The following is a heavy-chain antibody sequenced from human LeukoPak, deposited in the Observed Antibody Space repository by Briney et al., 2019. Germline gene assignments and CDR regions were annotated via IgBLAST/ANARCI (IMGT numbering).Heavy chain of an antibody. D-gene: IGHD6-13*01. CDR3: ARDYLAAALGS. J-gene: IGHJ4*02. Sequence: GGSLRLSCAASRFTFSSYPMNWVRQAPGKGLEWVANIKQDGSEKYYVDSVKGRFTISRDNAKNSLYLQMNSLRAEDTAVYYCARDYLAAALGSWGQGTLVTVSS. CDR1: RFTFSSYP. CDR2: IKQDGSEK. V-gene: IGHV3-7*01.